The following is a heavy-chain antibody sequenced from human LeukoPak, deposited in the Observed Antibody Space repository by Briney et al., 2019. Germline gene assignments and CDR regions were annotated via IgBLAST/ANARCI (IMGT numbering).Heavy chain of an antibody. CDR1: GFTVSSNY. V-gene: IGHV3-53*05. D-gene: IGHD6-19*01. CDR2: IFTGGST. J-gene: IGHJ4*02. CDR3: AKDAAVAGTSEHDY. Sequence: GGSLRLSCAASGFTVSSNYMSWVRQAPGKGLEWVSAIFTGGSTYYADSVKGRFTISRDNSKNTLYLQMNSLRAEDTAVYYCAKDAAVAGTSEHDYWGQGTLVTVSS.